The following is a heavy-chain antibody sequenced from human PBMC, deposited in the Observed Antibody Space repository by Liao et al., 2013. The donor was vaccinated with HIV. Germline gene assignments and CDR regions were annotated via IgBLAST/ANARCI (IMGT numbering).Heavy chain of an antibody. D-gene: IGHD5-12*01. CDR3: ARGDIRDWFDP. CDR2: IYYSGST. CDR1: GGSFSGYY. J-gene: IGHJ5*02. Sequence: QVQLQQWGAGLLKPSETLSLTCAVYGGSFSGYYWSWIRQPPGKGLEWIGSIYYSGSTYYNPSLKSRVTISVDTSKNQFSLKLSSVTAADTAVYYCARGDIRDWFDPWGQGTLVTVSS. V-gene: IGHV4-34*01.